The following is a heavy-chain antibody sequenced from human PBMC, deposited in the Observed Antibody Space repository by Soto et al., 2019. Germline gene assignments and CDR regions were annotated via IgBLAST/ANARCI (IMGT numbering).Heavy chain of an antibody. CDR1: GFTFSSYS. Sequence: GGSLRLSCAASGFTFSSYSMHWVRQAPGKGLEWVSSISSSSSHIYYADSVKGRFTISRDNAKNSLYLQMNSLRAEDTAVYYCARDDGGYYLTAYDYWGQGTLVTVSS. D-gene: IGHD3-10*01. V-gene: IGHV3-21*01. CDR3: ARDDGGYYLTAYDY. J-gene: IGHJ4*02. CDR2: ISSSSSHI.